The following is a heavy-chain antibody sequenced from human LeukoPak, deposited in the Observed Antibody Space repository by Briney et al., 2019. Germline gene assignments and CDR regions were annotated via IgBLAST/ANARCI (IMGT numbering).Heavy chain of an antibody. CDR2: ISAYNGNT. CDR1: GYTFTRDG. J-gene: IGHJ4*02. CDR3: ARGSDGETYY. D-gene: IGHD4-17*01. Sequence: ASVKVSCKASGYTFTRDGISWGRQAPGQGLERMGWISAYNGNTNYAQNLQGRVTRPKVTSTSTACIRLRSLRSDDTAVYYCARGSDGETYYWGPGTLVTVSS. V-gene: IGHV1-18*01.